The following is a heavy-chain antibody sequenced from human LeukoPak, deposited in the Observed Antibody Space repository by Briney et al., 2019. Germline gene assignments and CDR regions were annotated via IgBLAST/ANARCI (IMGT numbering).Heavy chain of an antibody. CDR2: ISAYNGNT. J-gene: IGHJ4*02. CDR1: GYTFTSYA. Sequence: ASVKVSCKASGYTFTSYAMNWVRQAPGQGLEWMGWISAYNGNTNYAQKLQGRVTMTTDTSTSTAYMELRSLRSDDTAVYYCARASQYSSSFDYWGQGTLVTVSS. V-gene: IGHV1-18*01. CDR3: ARASQYSSSFDY. D-gene: IGHD6-6*01.